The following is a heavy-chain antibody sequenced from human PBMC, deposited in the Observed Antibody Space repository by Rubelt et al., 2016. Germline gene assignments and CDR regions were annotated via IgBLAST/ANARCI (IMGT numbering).Heavy chain of an antibody. CDR2: ISAYNGNT. D-gene: IGHD6-13*01. V-gene: IGHV1-18*01. CDR1: GYTFTSYG. CDR3: ARDTRYSSSSSFDY. J-gene: IGHJ4*02. Sequence: QVQLVQSGAEVKKPGASVKVSCKASGYTFTSYGISWVRQAPGQGLEWMGWISAYNGNTNYAQKLRGRVTMTTDTSTSTAYMELRSRRSDDAAVYYCARDTRYSSSSSFDYWGQGTLVTVSS.